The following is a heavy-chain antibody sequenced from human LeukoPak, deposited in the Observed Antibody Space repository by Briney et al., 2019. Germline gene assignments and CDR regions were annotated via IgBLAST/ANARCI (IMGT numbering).Heavy chain of an antibody. Sequence: GGSLRLSCAASGFSVSDNYMSRVRQAPGKGLEWVAVIYRGGDTYYADSVRGRITISRNNSKNTLYLEMNSLRAEDTAVYYCARDSYNDNAGVRWFDPWGQGTLVTVSS. CDR2: IYRGGDT. J-gene: IGHJ5*02. CDR3: ARDSYNDNAGVRWFDP. D-gene: IGHD1-1*01. V-gene: IGHV3-66*01. CDR1: GFSVSDNY.